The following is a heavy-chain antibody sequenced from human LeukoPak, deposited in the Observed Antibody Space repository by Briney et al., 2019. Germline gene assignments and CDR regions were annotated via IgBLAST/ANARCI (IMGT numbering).Heavy chain of an antibody. CDR3: ARGAAVPDY. D-gene: IGHD2-15*01. Sequence: PGGSLRLSCAASGFTFSTYWMHWVRQAPGKGLVWVSRINSDGSTTDYADSVKGRFTISKDNAKNTLYLQMNSLRAEDTAVYYCARGAAVPDYWGQGTLVTVSS. CDR1: GFTFSTYW. CDR2: INSDGSTT. V-gene: IGHV3-74*01. J-gene: IGHJ4*02.